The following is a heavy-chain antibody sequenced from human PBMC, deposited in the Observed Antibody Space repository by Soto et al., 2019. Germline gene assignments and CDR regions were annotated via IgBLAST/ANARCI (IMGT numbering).Heavy chain of an antibody. D-gene: IGHD3-16*01. CDR3: ARDGGWLEPLIYFEY. J-gene: IGHJ4*02. Sequence: QVLLVQSGADVKKPGSSVKVSCKASGGSFKNYAITWVRQAPGQGLEWVGGVITIFGTAIYAQGFHGRLGITAYESTSSAYMELSSLRSDHTAVYFCARDGGWLEPLIYFEYRGQGTLVTVTS. CDR1: GGSFKNYA. CDR2: VITIFGTA. V-gene: IGHV1-69*01.